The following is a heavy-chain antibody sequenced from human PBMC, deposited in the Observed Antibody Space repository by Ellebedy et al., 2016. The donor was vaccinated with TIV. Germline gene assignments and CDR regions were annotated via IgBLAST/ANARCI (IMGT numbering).Heavy chain of an antibody. J-gene: IGHJ4*02. D-gene: IGHD3-10*01. CDR2: INHSGNS. CDR1: GGSFSGYY. Sequence: SETLSLXXAVYGGSFSGYYWTWIRKPLGKGLEWIGEINHSGNSNYNPSLKSRVTISVDTSKNQFSLKLSSLTDVDTAFYYCARAPPTSGTLFYWGQGTLVTVSS. V-gene: IGHV4-34*01. CDR3: ARAPPTSGTLFY.